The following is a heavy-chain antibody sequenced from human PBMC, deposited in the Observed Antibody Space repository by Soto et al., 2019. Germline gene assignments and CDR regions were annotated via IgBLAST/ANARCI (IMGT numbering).Heavy chain of an antibody. V-gene: IGHV3-30*18. CDR1: GFTFISYG. CDR3: AKDIAVAGTDFDY. CDR2: ISYDGSNK. Sequence: PGGSLRLSCAASGFTFISYGMHWVRQAPCKWLEWVAVISYDGSNKYYADSVKGRFTISRDNSKNTLYLQMNSLRAEDTAVYYCAKDIAVAGTDFDYWGQGTLVTV. D-gene: IGHD6-19*01. J-gene: IGHJ4*02.